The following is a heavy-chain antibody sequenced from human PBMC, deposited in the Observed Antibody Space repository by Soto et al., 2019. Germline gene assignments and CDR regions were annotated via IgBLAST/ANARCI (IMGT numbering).Heavy chain of an antibody. CDR3: AKDWSSWSDY. CDR2: ISYDGSNK. J-gene: IGHJ4*02. D-gene: IGHD6-13*01. V-gene: IGHV3-30*18. CDR1: GFTFSSYG. Sequence: LRLSCAASGFTFSSYGMHWVRQAPGKGLEWVAVISYDGSNKYYADSVKGRFTISRDNSKNTLYLQMNSLRAEDTAVYYCAKDWSSWSDYWGQGTLVTVSS.